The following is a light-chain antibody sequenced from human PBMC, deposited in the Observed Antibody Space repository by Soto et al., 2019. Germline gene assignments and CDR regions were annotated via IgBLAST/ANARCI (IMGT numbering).Light chain of an antibody. Sequence: QSVLTQPASVSGSPGQSITISCTGTSSDVGGSGLVSWYQFHPGKAPKLLIFEGFKRPSGVSNRFSGSKSVSTASLTISGLQAEEEADYYCVSYAGRSTWDVVFGGGTKLTVL. CDR3: VSYAGRSTWDVV. V-gene: IGLV2-23*01. J-gene: IGLJ2*01. CDR2: EGF. CDR1: SSDVGGSGL.